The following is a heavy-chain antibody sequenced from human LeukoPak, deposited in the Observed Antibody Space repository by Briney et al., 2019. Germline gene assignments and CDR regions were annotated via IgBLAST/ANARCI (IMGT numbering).Heavy chain of an antibody. CDR3: ATAPDNYDFYGYYYYMDV. CDR1: GGSISSGGYY. CDR2: IYHSGST. J-gene: IGHJ6*03. D-gene: IGHD3-3*01. V-gene: IGHV4-30-2*02. Sequence: SQTLSLTCTVSGGSISSGGYYWSWIRQPPGKGLEWIGYIYHSGSTYYNPSLKSRVTISVDRSKNQFSLKLSSMTAEAPAFYYCATAPDNYDFYGYYYYMDVGGKGTTVTVSS.